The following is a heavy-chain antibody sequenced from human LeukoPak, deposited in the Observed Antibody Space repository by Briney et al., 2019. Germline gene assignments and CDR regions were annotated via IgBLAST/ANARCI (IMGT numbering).Heavy chain of an antibody. CDR1: GGSISSSSYY. Sequence: SETLSLTCTVSGGSISSSSYYWGWIRQPPGKGLEWIGSIYYSGSTYYSPSLKSRVTISVDTSKNQFSLKLSSVTAADTAVYYCARHRHPYYYDSSGYWFDYWGQGTLVTVSS. CDR3: ARHRHPYYYDSSGYWFDY. J-gene: IGHJ4*02. D-gene: IGHD3-22*01. V-gene: IGHV4-39*01. CDR2: IYYSGST.